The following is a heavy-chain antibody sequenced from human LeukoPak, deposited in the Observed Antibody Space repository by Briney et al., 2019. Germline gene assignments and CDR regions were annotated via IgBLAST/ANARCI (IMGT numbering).Heavy chain of an antibody. Sequence: GGSLRLSCAASGFTVSSNYMSWVRQAPGKGLEWVSVIYSGGSIYYADSVKGRFTISRDNSKNTLYLQMNSLRAEDTAVYYCARVASPNYYYDSSGYYPTFGMDVWGQGTTVTVPS. D-gene: IGHD3-22*01. V-gene: IGHV3-66*01. CDR3: ARVASPNYYYDSSGYYPTFGMDV. CDR2: IYSGGSI. J-gene: IGHJ6*02. CDR1: GFTVSSNY.